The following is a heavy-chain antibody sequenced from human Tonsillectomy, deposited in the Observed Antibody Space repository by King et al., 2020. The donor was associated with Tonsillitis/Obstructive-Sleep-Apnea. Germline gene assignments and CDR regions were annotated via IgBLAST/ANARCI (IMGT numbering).Heavy chain of an antibody. CDR3: ARDHCSSTSCYGNYYYMDV. Sequence: QLQESGPGLVDPSETPFLTFTVSGGFISSYYWSWMRQPPGEGPGGVGLNFYNGRTNYNPPLQNRVTITVDTSKNQVSLKLSSVTAADTAVYYCARDHCSSTSCYGNYYYMDVWGKGTTVTVSS. CDR2: NFYNGRT. J-gene: IGHJ6*03. D-gene: IGHD2-2*01. V-gene: IGHV4-59*01. CDR1: GGFISSYY.